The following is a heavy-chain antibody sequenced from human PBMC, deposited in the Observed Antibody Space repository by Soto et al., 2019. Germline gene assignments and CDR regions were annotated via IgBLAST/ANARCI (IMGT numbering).Heavy chain of an antibody. Sequence: QVQLVQSGAEVKKPGASVKVSCKASGYTFTSYGISWVRQAPGQGLEWIGWISAYNGNTNYAQKLQGRVTMTTDTYTSSAHIELRSLRSDDTAAYYCAREPNSTDGVGAGYYYYYMDVCGKGTTVTVS. CDR2: ISAYNGNT. CDR3: AREPNSTDGVGAGYYYYYMDV. CDR1: GYTFTSYG. D-gene: IGHD2-8*01. J-gene: IGHJ6*03. V-gene: IGHV1-18*01.